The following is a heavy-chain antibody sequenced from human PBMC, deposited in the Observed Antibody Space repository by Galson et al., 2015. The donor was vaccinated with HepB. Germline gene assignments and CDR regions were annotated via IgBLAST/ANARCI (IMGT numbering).Heavy chain of an antibody. J-gene: IGHJ2*01. D-gene: IGHD2-2*01. Sequence: SVKVSCKASGYTFTSYYMHWVRQAPGQGLEWMGIINPSGGSTSYAQKFQGRVTMTRDTSTSTVYMELSSLRSEDTAVYYCARDPGRYQLPNWYFDLWGRGTLDTVSS. CDR1: GYTFTSYY. CDR2: INPSGGST. CDR3: ARDPGRYQLPNWYFDL. V-gene: IGHV1-46*01.